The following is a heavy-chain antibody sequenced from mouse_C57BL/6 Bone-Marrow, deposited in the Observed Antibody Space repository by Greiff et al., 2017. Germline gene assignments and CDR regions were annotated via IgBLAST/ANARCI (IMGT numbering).Heavy chain of an antibody. V-gene: IGHV5-12*01. CDR3: ARHLYAMDY. CDR2: ISNGGGST. CDR1: GFTFSDYY. J-gene: IGHJ4*01. Sequence: EVKLVESGGGLVQPGGSLKLSCAASGFTFSDYYMYWVRQTPEKRLEWVAYISNGGGSTYYPDTVKGRFTISRDNAKTTLYLQMSRLKSEDAAMYYCARHLYAMDYWGQGTSVTVSS.